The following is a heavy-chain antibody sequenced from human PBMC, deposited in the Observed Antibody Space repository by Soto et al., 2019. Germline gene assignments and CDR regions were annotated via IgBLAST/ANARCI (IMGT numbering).Heavy chain of an antibody. V-gene: IGHV3-23*01. Sequence: EVQLLESGGGFVQPGESLRLSCAASGFTFSLSAMSWVRQAPGRGLEWVSSISGGGGSTEYADSVKGRFTISRDNSKDTVHLQMNSLIAEDTAVYYCAKGPEYDILTGCDYWGQGALVTVSS. CDR2: ISGGGGST. D-gene: IGHD3-9*01. CDR3: AKGPEYDILTGCDY. CDR1: GFTFSLSA. J-gene: IGHJ4*02.